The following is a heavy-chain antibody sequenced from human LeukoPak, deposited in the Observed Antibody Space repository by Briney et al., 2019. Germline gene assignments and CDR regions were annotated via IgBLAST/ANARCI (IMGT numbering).Heavy chain of an antibody. Sequence: SETLSLTCTVSGGSISSYYWNWIRQPPGKGLEWIGYIYYSGSTNYDPSLKSRVTTLVDTSKNQFSLRLSSVTAADTAVYYCAREYSSSSGRRAFDFWGQGTMVTVSS. CDR3: AREYSSSSGRRAFDF. D-gene: IGHD6-6*01. V-gene: IGHV4-59*08. J-gene: IGHJ3*01. CDR2: IYYSGST. CDR1: GGSISSYY.